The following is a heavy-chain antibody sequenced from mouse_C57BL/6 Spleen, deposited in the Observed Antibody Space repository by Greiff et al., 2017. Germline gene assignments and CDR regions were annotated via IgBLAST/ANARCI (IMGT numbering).Heavy chain of an antibody. CDR3: ARDLEGSGAMDY. CDR1: GYSITSGYY. J-gene: IGHJ4*01. CDR2: ISYDGSN. Sequence: ESGPGLVKPSQSLSLTCSVTGYSITSGYYWNWIRQFPGNKLEWMGYISYDGSNNYNPSLKNRISITRDTSKNQFFLKLNSVTTEDTATYYCARDLEGSGAMDYWGQGTSVTVSS. V-gene: IGHV3-6*01. D-gene: IGHD3-1*01.